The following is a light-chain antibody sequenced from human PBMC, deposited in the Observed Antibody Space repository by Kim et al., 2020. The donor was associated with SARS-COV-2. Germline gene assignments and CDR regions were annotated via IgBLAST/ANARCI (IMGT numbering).Light chain of an antibody. CDR3: QQYYSTPIT. V-gene: IGKV4-1*01. CDR2: WAS. CDR1: QSVLSSSNNKSY. Sequence: ATINCKSSQSVLSSSNNKSYLAWYQQKPGQPPKLLIYWASTRESGVPDRFSGSGSGTDFTLTISSLQAEDVAVYYCQQYYSTPITFGQGTRLEIK. J-gene: IGKJ5*01.